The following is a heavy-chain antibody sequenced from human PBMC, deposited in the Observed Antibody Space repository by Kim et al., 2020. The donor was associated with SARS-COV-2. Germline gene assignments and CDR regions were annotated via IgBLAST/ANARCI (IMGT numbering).Heavy chain of an antibody. CDR2: ISWNSGSI. Sequence: GGSLRLSCAASGFTFDDYAMHWVRQAPGKGLEWVSGISWNSGSIGYADSVKGRFTISRDNAKNSLYLQMNSLRAEDTALYYCAKAWYYDILTGAEFDYWGQGTLVTVSS. D-gene: IGHD3-9*01. V-gene: IGHV3-9*01. CDR1: GFTFDDYA. CDR3: AKAWYYDILTGAEFDY. J-gene: IGHJ4*02.